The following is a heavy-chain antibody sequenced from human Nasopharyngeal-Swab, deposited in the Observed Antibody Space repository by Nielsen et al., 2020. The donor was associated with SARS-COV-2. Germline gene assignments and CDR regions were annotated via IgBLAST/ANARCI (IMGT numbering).Heavy chain of an antibody. CDR3: ARDTYCSGGSCYGYGMAV. CDR2: IKEDGSEK. Sequence: VRQMPGKGLEWVANIKEDGSEKNYVDSVKGRFTISRDNAKNSLYLQMNSLRAGDTAVYYCARDTYCSGGSCYGYGMAVWGQGTTVTVSS. D-gene: IGHD2-15*01. J-gene: IGHJ6*02. V-gene: IGHV3-7*01.